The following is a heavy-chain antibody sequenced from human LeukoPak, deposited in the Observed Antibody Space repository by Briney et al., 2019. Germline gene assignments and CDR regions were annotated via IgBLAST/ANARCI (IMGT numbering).Heavy chain of an antibody. J-gene: IGHJ4*02. CDR3: AKAPVTTCRGAYCYPFDY. Sequence: PGGSLRLSCAASGFTLSSYAMSWVRQAPGTGLEWVSAISDSGNTYHADSVKGRFTISRDSSKNTLFLQMNRLRPEDAAVYYCAKAPVTTCRGAYCYPFDYWGQGTLVTVSS. D-gene: IGHD2-21*01. CDR1: GFTLSSYA. V-gene: IGHV3-23*01. CDR2: ISDSGNT.